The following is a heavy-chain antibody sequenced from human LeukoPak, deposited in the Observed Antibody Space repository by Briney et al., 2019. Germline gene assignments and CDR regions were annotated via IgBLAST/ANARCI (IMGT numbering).Heavy chain of an antibody. Sequence: GGSLRLSCAASGFTFKTYAMSWVRQAPGKGLESVSGINFSGAHTYYADSVKGRSTISRDNSKNTLSLQINSLRAEDTAVYYCAKDDSGTFDHFDYWGQGTLVTVSS. CDR3: AKDDSGTFDHFDY. CDR2: INFSGAHT. V-gene: IGHV3-23*01. CDR1: GFTFKTYA. D-gene: IGHD1-26*01. J-gene: IGHJ4*02.